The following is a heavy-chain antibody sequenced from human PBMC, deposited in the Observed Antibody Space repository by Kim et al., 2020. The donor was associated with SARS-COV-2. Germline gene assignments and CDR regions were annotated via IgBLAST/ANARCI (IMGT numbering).Heavy chain of an antibody. CDR1: GGSISSSSYY. CDR3: ARLSRGDIYYYYYYGMDV. D-gene: IGHD4-17*01. CDR2: IYYSGST. V-gene: IGHV4-39*01. Sequence: SETLSLTCTVSGGSISSSSYYWGWIRQPPGKGLEWIGSIYYSGSTYYNPSLKSRVTISVDTSKNQFSLKLSSVTAADTAVYYCARLSRGDIYYYYYYGMDVWGQGTTVTVSS. J-gene: IGHJ6*02.